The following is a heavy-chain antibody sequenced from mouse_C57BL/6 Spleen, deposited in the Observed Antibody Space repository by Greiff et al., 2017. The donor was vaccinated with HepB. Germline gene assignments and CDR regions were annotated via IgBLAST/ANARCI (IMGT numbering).Heavy chain of an antibody. CDR3: ARVGNYEFDY. D-gene: IGHD2-1*01. V-gene: IGHV3-6*01. CDR1: GYSITSGYY. Sequence: EVQLQQSGPGLVKPSQSLSLTCSVTGYSITSGYYWNWIRQFPGNKLEWMGYISYDGSNNYNPSLKNRISITRDTSKNQFFLKLNSVTTEDTATYYCARVGNYEFDYWGQGTTLTVSS. CDR2: ISYDGSN. J-gene: IGHJ2*01.